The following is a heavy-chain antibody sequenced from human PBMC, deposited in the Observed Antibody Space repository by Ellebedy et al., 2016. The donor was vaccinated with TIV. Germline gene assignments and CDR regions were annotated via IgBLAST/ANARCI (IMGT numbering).Heavy chain of an antibody. CDR2: ISAYNGNT. D-gene: IGHD6-13*01. V-gene: IGHV1-18*04. CDR3: ARLKGSSWYVETRGGYYFDY. CDR1: GYTFTSYG. Sequence: AASVKVSCKASGYTFTSYGISWVRQAPGQGLEWMGWISAYNGNTNYAQKLQGRVTITTDTSTSTAYMELRSLRSDDTAVYYCARLKGSSWYVETRGGYYFDYWGQGTLVTVSS. J-gene: IGHJ4*02.